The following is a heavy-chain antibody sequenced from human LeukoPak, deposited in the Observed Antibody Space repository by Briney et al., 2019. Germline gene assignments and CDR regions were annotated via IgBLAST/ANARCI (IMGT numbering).Heavy chain of an antibody. J-gene: IGHJ5*02. CDR3: ARLHPSGYYPCWFDP. D-gene: IGHD3-9*01. CDR2: IYYSGST. V-gene: IGHV4-59*08. CDR1: GGSIISYY. Sequence: SETLSLTCTVSGGSIISYYWSWIRQPPGKGLEGIGYIYYSGSTNYNPSPKRRVTISVDTSKNQFSLKLSSVTAADTAVYYCARLHPSGYYPCWFDPWGQGTLVTVSS.